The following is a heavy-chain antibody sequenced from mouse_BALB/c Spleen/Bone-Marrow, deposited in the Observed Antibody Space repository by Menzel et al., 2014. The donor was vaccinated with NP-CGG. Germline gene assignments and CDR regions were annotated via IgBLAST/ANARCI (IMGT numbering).Heavy chain of an antibody. Sequence: EVKVVESGGGLVQPGGSLKLSCAASGFTFSSFGMHWVRQAPEKGLEWVAYISNGSSTIYYADTVKGRFTISRDNPKNTLFLQMTSLRSEDTAMYYCARKGAMITHYYAMDYWGQGSSVTVSS. D-gene: IGHD2-4*01. CDR1: GFTFSSFG. V-gene: IGHV5-17*02. CDR3: ARKGAMITHYYAMDY. J-gene: IGHJ4*01. CDR2: ISNGSSTI.